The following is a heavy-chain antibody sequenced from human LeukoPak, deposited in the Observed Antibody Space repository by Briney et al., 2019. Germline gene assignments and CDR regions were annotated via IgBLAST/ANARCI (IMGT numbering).Heavy chain of an antibody. CDR1: GGSISSSSYY. CDR2: IYYSGST. J-gene: IGHJ4*02. CDR3: ARHEIVAIPNYFDY. V-gene: IGHV4-39*01. D-gene: IGHD5-12*01. Sequence: SETLSLTCTVSGGSISSSSYYWGWIRQPPGKGLEWIGSIYYSGSTYYNPSLKSRVTISVDTSKNQFSLKLSSVTAADTAVYYCARHEIVAIPNYFDYWGQGTLVTVSS.